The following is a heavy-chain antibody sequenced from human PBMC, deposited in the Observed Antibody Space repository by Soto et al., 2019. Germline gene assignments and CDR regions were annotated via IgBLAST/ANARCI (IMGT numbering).Heavy chain of an antibody. V-gene: IGHV3-23*01. D-gene: IGHD6-19*01. CDR1: GFTFSSYA. CDR2: ISGSGGST. Sequence: HPGGSLRLSCAASGFTFSSYAMSWVRQAPGKGLEWVSAISGSGGSTYYADSVKGRFTISRDNSKNTLYLQMNSLRAEDTAVYYCAKLRTYSSGWQFDYWGQGTLVTVSS. CDR3: AKLRTYSSGWQFDY. J-gene: IGHJ4*02.